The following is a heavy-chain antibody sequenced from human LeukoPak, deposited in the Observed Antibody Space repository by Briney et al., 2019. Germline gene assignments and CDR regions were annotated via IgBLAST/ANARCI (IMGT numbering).Heavy chain of an antibody. V-gene: IGHV4-59*08. CDR1: GDSISDSY. J-gene: IGHJ4*02. Sequence: PSETLSLTCTVSGDSISDSYWSWIRQPPGKGLEWIGYMYYSGSTNYNPSRKSRVTTSMDTSENQFSLKLTSVTAADTAVYYCARSPRAGVTPWFFDCWGQGTLVAVSS. CDR2: MYYSGST. D-gene: IGHD3-10*01. CDR3: ARSPRAGVTPWFFDC.